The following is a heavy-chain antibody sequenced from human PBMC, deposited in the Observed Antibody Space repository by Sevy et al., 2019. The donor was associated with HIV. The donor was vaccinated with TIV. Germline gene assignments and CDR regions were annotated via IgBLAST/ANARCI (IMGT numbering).Heavy chain of an antibody. Sequence: GGSLRLSCAASGFIFNSYAMSWVRQAPGKGLEWVSAISGSGGSTYYADSMKGRLTISRDNFKNTLYLQMNSLSAEDTAVYYCAKWYGSGSPPDYWGQGTLVTVSS. CDR3: AKWYGSGSPPDY. D-gene: IGHD3-10*01. J-gene: IGHJ4*02. CDR1: GFIFNSYA. V-gene: IGHV3-23*01. CDR2: ISGSGGST.